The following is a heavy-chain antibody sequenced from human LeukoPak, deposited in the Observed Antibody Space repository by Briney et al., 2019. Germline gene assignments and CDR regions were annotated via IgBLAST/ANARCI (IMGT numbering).Heavy chain of an antibody. CDR2: ISSSVGSS. D-gene: IGHD3-16*01. CDR1: GFTFSSYC. CDR3: ALGGVSLH. V-gene: IGHV3-23*01. J-gene: IGHJ4*02. Sequence: GGSLRLACAASGFTFSSYCMSWVRQAPGKGLEWVSAISSSVGSSYYADSVEGWFTISRDNSKNPLCLQMNRLRADGTAVYYSALGGVSLHWGQGTLVTVSS.